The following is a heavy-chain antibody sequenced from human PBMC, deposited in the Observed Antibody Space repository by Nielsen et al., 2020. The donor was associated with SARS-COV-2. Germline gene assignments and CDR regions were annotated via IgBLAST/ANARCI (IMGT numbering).Heavy chain of an antibody. Sequence: GGSLRLSCAASGFSFSTYAMSWVRQAPGKGLEWVSAITGSGGDTYYADSVKGRFTISRDNSRNTLYLQMNFLRAEDTAVYYCATPRPGLWGQGTLVTVSS. CDR2: ITGSGGDT. D-gene: IGHD6-6*01. V-gene: IGHV3-23*01. CDR1: GFSFSTYA. J-gene: IGHJ4*02. CDR3: ATPRPGL.